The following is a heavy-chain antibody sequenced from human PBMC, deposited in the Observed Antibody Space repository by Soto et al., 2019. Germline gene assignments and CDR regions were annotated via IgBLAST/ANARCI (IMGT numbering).Heavy chain of an antibody. D-gene: IGHD6-13*01. CDR2: INHSGST. Sequence: KPSETLSLTCAVYGGSFSGYYWSWIRQPPGKGLEWIGEINHSGSTNYNPSLKSRVTISVDTSKNQFSLKLSSVTAADTAVYYCARGFGSSWPPPGWFDPWGQGTLVTVSS. CDR3: ARGFGSSWPPPGWFDP. CDR1: GGSFSGYY. V-gene: IGHV4-34*01. J-gene: IGHJ5*02.